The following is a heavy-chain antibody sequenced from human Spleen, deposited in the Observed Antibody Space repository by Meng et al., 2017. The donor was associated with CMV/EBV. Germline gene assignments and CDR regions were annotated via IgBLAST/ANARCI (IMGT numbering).Heavy chain of an antibody. D-gene: IGHD3-10*01. Sequence: SGGTFSSYAIRWVRQAPGQGLEWMGGIIPIFGTANYAQKFQGRVTITTDESTSTAYMELSSLRSEDTAVYYCARDRLDYYGSGSSGPWGQGTLVTVSS. J-gene: IGHJ5*02. V-gene: IGHV1-69*05. CDR3: ARDRLDYYGSGSSGP. CDR2: IIPIFGTA. CDR1: GGTFSSYA.